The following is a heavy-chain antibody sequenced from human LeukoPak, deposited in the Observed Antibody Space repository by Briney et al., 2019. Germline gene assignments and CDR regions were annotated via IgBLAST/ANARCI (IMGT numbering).Heavy chain of an antibody. CDR3: ARAILNTIFGVTYAFDI. D-gene: IGHD3-3*01. CDR1: GGTFSSYA. Sequence: VASVKVSCKASGGTFSSYAISWVRQAPGQGLEWMGGIIPIFGTANYAQKFQGRVTITADESTSTAYMELSSLRSEDTAVYYCARAILNTIFGVTYAFDIWGQGTMVTVSS. CDR2: IIPIFGTA. V-gene: IGHV1-69*13. J-gene: IGHJ3*02.